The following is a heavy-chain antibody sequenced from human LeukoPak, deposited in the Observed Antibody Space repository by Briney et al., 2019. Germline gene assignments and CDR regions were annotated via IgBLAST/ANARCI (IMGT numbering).Heavy chain of an antibody. CDR1: GFTFSSYA. CDR3: AKGAVLWLRHAPFYY. CDR2: ISGSGGST. J-gene: IGHJ4*02. V-gene: IGHV3-23*01. Sequence: VGSLRLSCAASGFTFSSYAMSWVRQAPGKGLEWVSAISGSGGSTYYADSVKGRFTISRDNSKNTLYPQMNSLGAEDTAVYYCAKGAVLWLRHAPFYYWGQGTLVTVSS. D-gene: IGHD5-12*01.